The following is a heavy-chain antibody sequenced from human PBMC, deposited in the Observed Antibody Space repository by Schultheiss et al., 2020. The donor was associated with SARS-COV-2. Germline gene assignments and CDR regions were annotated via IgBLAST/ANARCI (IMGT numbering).Heavy chain of an antibody. J-gene: IGHJ4*02. V-gene: IGHV1-18*01. D-gene: IGHD6-19*01. CDR2: ISAYNGNT. Sequence: ASVKVSCKASGYTFTSYGISWVRQAPGQGLEWMGWISAYNGNTNYAQKFQGRVTITADESTSTAYMELSSLRSEDTAVYYCARVPRKAIAVAGTSQTRGYYFDYWGQGTLVTVSS. CDR1: GYTFTSYG. CDR3: ARVPRKAIAVAGTSQTRGYYFDY.